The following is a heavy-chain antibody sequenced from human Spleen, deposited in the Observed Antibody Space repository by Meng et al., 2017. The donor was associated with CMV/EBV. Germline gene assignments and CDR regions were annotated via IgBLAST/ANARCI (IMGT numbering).Heavy chain of an antibody. CDR1: GFTFSSYN. J-gene: IGHJ6*02. V-gene: IGHV3-30*02. D-gene: IGHD3-10*01. Sequence: GESLKISCAASGFTFSSYNIHWVRQAPGKGLEWVAFIRYDGSDKYYADSVKGRFTISRDNSKKLLFLQMDSLRIEDTAIYYCVKERGRGANYYGMDVWGQGTTVTVSS. CDR3: VKERGRGANYYGMDV. CDR2: IRYDGSDK.